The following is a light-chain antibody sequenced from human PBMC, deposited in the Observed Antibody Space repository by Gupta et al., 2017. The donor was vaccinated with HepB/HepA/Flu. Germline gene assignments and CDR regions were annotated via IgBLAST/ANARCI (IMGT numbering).Light chain of an antibody. CDR2: EVS. Sequence: QSALTQPPSVSGSPGQSVTISCTGTSSDVGSFNRVSWYQQPQGTAPKLMIYEVSNRPSGVPDRFSGSKSGNTASQTISGLQAEDEADYYCSSFTSGSTLLVFGGGTKLTVL. CDR3: SSFTSGSTLLV. CDR1: SSDVGSFNR. V-gene: IGLV2-18*02. J-gene: IGLJ2*01.